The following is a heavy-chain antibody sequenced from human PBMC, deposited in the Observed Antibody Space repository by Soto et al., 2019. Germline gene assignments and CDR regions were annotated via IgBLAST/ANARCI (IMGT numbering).Heavy chain of an antibody. CDR3: ARDRIVVVPAAMKPYYYYGMDV. J-gene: IGHJ6*02. V-gene: IGHV4-4*02. CDR2: IYRSGST. CDR1: GGSISSSNW. D-gene: IGHD2-2*01. Sequence: SETLSLTCAVSGGSISSSNWWSWVRQPPGKGLEWIEEIYRSGSTNYNPSLKSRVTISVDKSKNQFSLKLSSVTAADTAVYYCARDRIVVVPAAMKPYYYYGMDVWGQGTTVTVS.